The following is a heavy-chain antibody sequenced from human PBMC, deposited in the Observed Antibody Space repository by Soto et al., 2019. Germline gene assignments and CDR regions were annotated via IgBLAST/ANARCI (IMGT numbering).Heavy chain of an antibody. J-gene: IGHJ4*02. CDR3: ARGVITMVRGVIIIGVLDY. CDR2: ISAYNGNT. D-gene: IGHD3-10*01. Sequence: ASVKVSCKASGYTFTSYGISWVRQAPGQGLGWMGWISAYNGNTNYAQELQGRVTMTTDTSTSTAYMELRSLRSDDTAVYYCARGVITMVRGVIIIGVLDYWGQGTLVTVSS. CDR1: GYTFTSYG. V-gene: IGHV1-18*01.